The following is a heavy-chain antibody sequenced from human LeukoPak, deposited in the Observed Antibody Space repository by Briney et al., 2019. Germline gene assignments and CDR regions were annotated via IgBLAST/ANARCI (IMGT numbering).Heavy chain of an antibody. CDR1: GYNFTNFW. J-gene: IGHJ5*02. V-gene: IGHV5-51*01. Sequence: GESLKISCKGSGYNFTNFWLGWVRQMPGKGLEWMGLIYPGDSDTRYSPSFQGQVTISLDKSISTAYLQWSSLKPSDTAMYYCARHPASLNWFQSSHDKWSDPWGQGTLVTVSS. CDR2: IYPGDSDT. D-gene: IGHD3-10*01. CDR3: ARHPASLNWFQSSHDKWSDP.